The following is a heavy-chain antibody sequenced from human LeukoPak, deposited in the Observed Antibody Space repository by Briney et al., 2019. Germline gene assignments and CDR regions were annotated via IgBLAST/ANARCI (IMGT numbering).Heavy chain of an antibody. CDR1: GVSFSGYY. Sequence: PSETLSLTYAVYGVSFSGYYWSWIRQPPGKGLEWIGEINHSGSTNYNPSLKSRVTISVDTSKNQFSLKVISVTAADTAVYYCARNIRTGDLNWFDPWGQGTLVTVSS. CDR2: INHSGST. J-gene: IGHJ5*02. CDR3: ARNIRTGDLNWFDP. V-gene: IGHV4-34*01. D-gene: IGHD7-27*01.